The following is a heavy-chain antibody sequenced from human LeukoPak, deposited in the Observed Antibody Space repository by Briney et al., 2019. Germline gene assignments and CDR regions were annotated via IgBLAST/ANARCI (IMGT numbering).Heavy chain of an antibody. CDR1: GGSVSGTNYY. J-gene: IGHJ4*02. CDR2: IYYSGST. D-gene: IGHD1-26*01. CDR3: ARLRSPGDFDY. V-gene: IGHV4-39*07. Sequence: SETLSLTCSVSGGSVSGTNYYWAWIRQPPEKGLEWIGTIYYSGSTYYYVSLKSRVTISVDTSKNQFSLNLNSVTAADTAVYYCARLRSPGDFDYWGQGTLVTVSS.